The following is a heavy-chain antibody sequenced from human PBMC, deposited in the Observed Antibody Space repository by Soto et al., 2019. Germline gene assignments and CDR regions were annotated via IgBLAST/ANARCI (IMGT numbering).Heavy chain of an antibody. Sequence: QVQLVQSGAEVKKPGASVKVSCKASGYTFTSYGISWVRQAPGQGLEWMGWISAYNGNTNYAQKLQGRVTMTTDTSTSTAYMELRSLRSDDTAVYYCASQRVYDFWSGYPYYWGQGTLVTVSS. J-gene: IGHJ4*02. CDR2: ISAYNGNT. V-gene: IGHV1-18*01. CDR1: GYTFTSYG. CDR3: ASQRVYDFWSGYPYY. D-gene: IGHD3-3*01.